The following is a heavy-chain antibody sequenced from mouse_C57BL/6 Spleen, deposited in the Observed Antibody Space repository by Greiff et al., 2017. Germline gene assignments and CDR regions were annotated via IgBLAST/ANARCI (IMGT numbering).Heavy chain of an antibody. V-gene: IGHV1-81*01. D-gene: IGHD1-1*01. CDR3: SRSLYYYGSSYPYYFDY. CDR1: GYTFTSYG. J-gene: IGHJ2*01. Sequence: QVQLQQSGAELARPGASVKLSCKASGYTFTSYGISWVKQRTGQGLEWIGEIYPRRGNTYYNEKCKGKAPLTADKSSSTAYMELRSLTSYDSAVYFCSRSLYYYGSSYPYYFDYWGQGTTLTVSS. CDR2: IYPRRGNT.